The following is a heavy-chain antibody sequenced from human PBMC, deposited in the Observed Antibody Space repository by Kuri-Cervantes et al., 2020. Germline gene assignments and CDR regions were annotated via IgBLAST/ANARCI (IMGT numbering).Heavy chain of an antibody. J-gene: IGHJ4*02. D-gene: IGHD6-19*01. CDR3: AKDRIAVAGPIDY. V-gene: IGHV3-30*02. Sequence: GGSLRLSCAASGFTFSSYGMHWVRQAPGKGLEWVAVIWYDGSNKYYADSVKGRFTISRDNSKNTLCLQMNSLRAEDTAVYYCAKDRIAVAGPIDYWGQGTLVTVSS. CDR1: GFTFSSYG. CDR2: IWYDGSNK.